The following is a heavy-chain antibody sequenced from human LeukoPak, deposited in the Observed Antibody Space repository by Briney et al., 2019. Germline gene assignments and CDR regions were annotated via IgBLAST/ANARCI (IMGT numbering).Heavy chain of an antibody. CDR1: GGSISSGGYS. CDR2: IYHSGST. V-gene: IGHV4-30-2*01. CDR3: ARGGLLRYFDWLFDY. Sequence: SETLSLTCAVSGGSISSGGYSWSWIRQPPGEGLEWIGYIYHSGSTYYNPSLKSRVTISVDRSKNQFSLKLSSVTAADTAVYYCARGGLLRYFDWLFDYWGQGTLVTVSS. J-gene: IGHJ4*02. D-gene: IGHD3-9*01.